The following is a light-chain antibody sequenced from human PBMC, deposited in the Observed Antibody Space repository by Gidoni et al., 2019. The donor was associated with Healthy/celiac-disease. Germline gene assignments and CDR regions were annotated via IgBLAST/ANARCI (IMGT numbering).Light chain of an antibody. CDR2: GAS. CDR3: QQYGSSPL. Sequence: DMVLTQSPGTLSLSPGERATLSCRASQSVSSSYLAWYQQKPGQAPRLLIYGASSRATGIPDSFSGSGSGTDFTLTISRLEPEDFAVYYCQQYGSSPLFGPGTKVDIK. CDR1: QSVSSSY. J-gene: IGKJ3*01. V-gene: IGKV3-20*01.